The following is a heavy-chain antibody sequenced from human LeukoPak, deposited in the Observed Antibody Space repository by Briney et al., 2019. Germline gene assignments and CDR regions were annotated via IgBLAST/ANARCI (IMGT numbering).Heavy chain of an antibody. CDR2: ISGSGGST. CDR1: GFTFSSYA. J-gene: IGHJ4*02. V-gene: IGHV3-23*01. Sequence: GGSLRLSCSTSGFTFSSYAMSWVRPPPGKGLEWGSAISGSGGSTYYADTVKGRFTISRANSKNPRYLQMDSLRAEDTAVYYCAKQSVPADFDYWGQGTLVTVSS. CDR3: AKQSVPADFDY. D-gene: IGHD2-2*01.